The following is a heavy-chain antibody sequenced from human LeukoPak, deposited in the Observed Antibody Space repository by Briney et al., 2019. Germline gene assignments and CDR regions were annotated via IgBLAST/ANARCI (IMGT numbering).Heavy chain of an antibody. D-gene: IGHD6-13*01. J-gene: IGHJ4*02. Sequence: ASVKVSCKASGYTFTGNHVHWVRQAPGQGLEWMGRINPNSGGTNYAQKFQGRVTMTRDTSISTAYMELSRLRSDDTAVYYCARDPYSSSWDFDYWGQGTLVTVSS. CDR3: ARDPYSSSWDFDY. V-gene: IGHV1-2*06. CDR1: GYTFTGNH. CDR2: INPNSGGT.